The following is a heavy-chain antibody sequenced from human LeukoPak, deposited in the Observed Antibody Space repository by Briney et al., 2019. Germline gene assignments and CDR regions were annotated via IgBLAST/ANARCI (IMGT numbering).Heavy chain of an antibody. CDR3: ATERERRITD. V-gene: IGHV4-38-2*02. CDR1: GFSISLGYY. D-gene: IGHD1-1*01. Sequence: SEALSLTCDVSGFSISLGYYWVWIRQPAGQGLEWIGSIHPSGTTFYNSSLNSRITMTIDAPKDQFSLRLSLVTAVDTAVYFCATERERRITDWGQGTLVTVSS. CDR2: IHPSGTT. J-gene: IGHJ4*02.